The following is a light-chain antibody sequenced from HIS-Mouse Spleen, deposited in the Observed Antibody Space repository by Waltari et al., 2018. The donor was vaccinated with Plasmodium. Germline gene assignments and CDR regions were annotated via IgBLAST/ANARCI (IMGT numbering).Light chain of an antibody. CDR2: RNN. CDR3: AAWDDSLSGRV. J-gene: IGLJ3*02. Sequence: QSVLTQPPSASGTPGQRVTISCSGSSSNIGGNYVAWYPQLPGTAPKLLIYRNNQRPSGVPDRFSGSKSGTSASLAISGLRSEDEADYYCAAWDDSLSGRVFGGGTKLTVL. CDR1: SSNIGGNY. V-gene: IGLV1-47*01.